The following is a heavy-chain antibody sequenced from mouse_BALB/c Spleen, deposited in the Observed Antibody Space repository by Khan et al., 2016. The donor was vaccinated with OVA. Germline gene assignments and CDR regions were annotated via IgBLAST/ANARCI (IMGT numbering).Heavy chain of an antibody. Sequence: VQLKQSGPGLVKPSQSLSLTCTVTGYSIPSDYAWNWIRQFPGNKLEWMGYISYSGSTSYNPSLKSRISITRDTSKNQFFLQLNSVTTEDTATYYCARSIMANWGQGTTLTVSS. CDR2: ISYSGST. J-gene: IGHJ2*01. V-gene: IGHV3-2*02. CDR3: ARSIMAN. CDR1: GYSIPSDYA.